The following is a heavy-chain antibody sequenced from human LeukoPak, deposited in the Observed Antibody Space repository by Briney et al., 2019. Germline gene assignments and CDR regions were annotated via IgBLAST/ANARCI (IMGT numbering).Heavy chain of an antibody. CDR1: GDTFSSYA. J-gene: IGHJ6*02. D-gene: IGHD1-20*01. V-gene: IGHV1-2*02. Sequence: ASAKVSCKASGDTFSSYAISWVRQAPGQGLEWMGWINPNSGGTNYAQKFQGRVTMTRDTSISTAYMELSRLRSDDTAVYYCARGGSFITGRGWDGNCYYGMDVWGQGTTVTVSS. CDR3: ARGGSFITGRGWDGNCYYGMDV. CDR2: INPNSGGT.